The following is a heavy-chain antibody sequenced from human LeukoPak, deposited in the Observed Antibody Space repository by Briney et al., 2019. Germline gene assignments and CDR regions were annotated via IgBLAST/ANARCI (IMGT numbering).Heavy chain of an antibody. D-gene: IGHD3-10*01. CDR2: IYNSGTT. CDR3: ARTAGWGYGFDY. V-gene: IGHV4-31*03. J-gene: IGHJ4*02. Sequence: SETLSLTCTVSGASISSGDYYWTWLRQHQGKGLEWIVYIYNSGTTYYNPSLASRVTISGHTSKNQFSLKLSSVTAANTAVYYCARTAGWGYGFDYWGQGTLVTVSS. CDR1: GASISSGDYY.